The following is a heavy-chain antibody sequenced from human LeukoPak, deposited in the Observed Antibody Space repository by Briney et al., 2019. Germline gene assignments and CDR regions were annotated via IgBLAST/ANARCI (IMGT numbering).Heavy chain of an antibody. CDR1: GYTFTGYY. J-gene: IGHJ4*02. V-gene: IGHV1-2*02. CDR2: INPNSGGT. Sequence: ASVKVSCKASGYTFTGYYMHWVRQAPGQGLEWMGWINPNSGGTNYAQKFQGRVTMTRDTSISTAYMELSRLRSDDTAVYYCARDSAVNYYDSSGYYDYRGQGTLVTVSS. D-gene: IGHD3-22*01. CDR3: ARDSAVNYYDSSGYYDY.